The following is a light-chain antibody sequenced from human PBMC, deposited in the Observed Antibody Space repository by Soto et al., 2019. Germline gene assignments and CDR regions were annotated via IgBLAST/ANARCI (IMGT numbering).Light chain of an antibody. CDR2: GAS. V-gene: IGKV3-20*01. J-gene: IGKJ5*01. CDR3: KQYGSSIT. CDR1: QSVSSSY. Sequence: EIVLTQSPGTLSLSPGERATLSCRASQSVSSSYLAWYQQKPGQAPRLLIYGASSRATGIQDRFSGSGSGTESTLTIRRLEPEDFAVYYCKQYGSSITFGQGTRLEIK.